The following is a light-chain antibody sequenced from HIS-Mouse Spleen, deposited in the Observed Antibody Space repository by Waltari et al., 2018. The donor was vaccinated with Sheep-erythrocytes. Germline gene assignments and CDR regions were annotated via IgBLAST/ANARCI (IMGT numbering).Light chain of an antibody. CDR1: RSDVGSYNL. Sequence: QSALTQPASVSGSPGQSITISCTGTRSDVGSYNLVPLYQQHPGKAPKLMIYEGSKRPSGVSNRFSGSKSGNTASLTISGLQAEDEADYYCCSYAGSFWVFGGGTKLTVL. CDR3: CSYAGSFWV. V-gene: IGLV2-23*01. CDR2: EGS. J-gene: IGLJ3*02.